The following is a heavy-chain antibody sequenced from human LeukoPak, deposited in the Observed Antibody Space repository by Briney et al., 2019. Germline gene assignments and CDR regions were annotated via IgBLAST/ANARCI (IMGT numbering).Heavy chain of an antibody. V-gene: IGHV4-39*02. CDR3: ARDLYGWNWFDP. D-gene: IGHD6-19*01. Sequence: SETLSLTCTVSGGSISSYYWGWIRQPPGKGLEWIGNIYYSGSTYYNPSLKSRVTISVDTSKNQFSLKLSSVTAADTAVYYCARDLYGWNWFDPWGQGTLVTVSS. CDR2: IYYSGST. J-gene: IGHJ5*02. CDR1: GGSISSYY.